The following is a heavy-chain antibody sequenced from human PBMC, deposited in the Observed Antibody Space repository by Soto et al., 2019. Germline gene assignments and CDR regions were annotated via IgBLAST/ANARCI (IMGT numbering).Heavy chain of an antibody. CDR3: ARTIAAAVNFDY. CDR2: ISSSSSYI. V-gene: IGHV3-21*01. J-gene: IGHJ4*02. Sequence: EVQLVESGGGLVKPGGSLRLSCAASGFTFSSYSMNWVRQAPGKGLEWVSSISSSSSYIYYADSVKGRFTISRDNAKNSLYLQMNSLRAEDTAVYYCARTIAAAVNFDYWGQGTLVTVSS. CDR1: GFTFSSYS. D-gene: IGHD6-13*01.